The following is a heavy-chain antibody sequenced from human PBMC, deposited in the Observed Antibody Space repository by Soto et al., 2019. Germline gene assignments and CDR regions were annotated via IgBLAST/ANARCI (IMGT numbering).Heavy chain of an antibody. CDR3: ARGYGDYVFDY. Sequence: QVQLQESGPGLVKPSETLSLTCTVSGGSISSYYWGWIRQPPGKGLEWIGYIYYSGSTNYNPSLKSRVTISGDTPKNQCSLKLSSVTAADTAVYYCARGYGDYVFDYWGQGTLVTVSS. CDR2: IYYSGST. CDR1: GGSISSYY. D-gene: IGHD4-17*01. J-gene: IGHJ4*02. V-gene: IGHV4-59*01.